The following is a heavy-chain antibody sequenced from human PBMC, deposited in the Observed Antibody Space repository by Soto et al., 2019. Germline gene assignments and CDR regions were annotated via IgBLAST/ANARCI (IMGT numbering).Heavy chain of an antibody. Sequence: GGSLRLSCAASGFTFSSYSMNWVRQAPGKGLEWVSYISSSSSTIYYADSVKGRFAISRDNAKNTLYLQMNSLRAEDTAVYFCAKDRTDHFWTGFCDSWGQGTLVTVSS. CDR3: AKDRTDHFWTGFCDS. J-gene: IGHJ4*02. CDR1: GFTFSSYS. V-gene: IGHV3-48*01. D-gene: IGHD3-3*02. CDR2: ISSSSSTI.